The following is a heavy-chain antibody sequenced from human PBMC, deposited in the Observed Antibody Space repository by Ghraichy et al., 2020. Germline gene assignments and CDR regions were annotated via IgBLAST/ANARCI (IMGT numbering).Heavy chain of an antibody. V-gene: IGHV4-39*01. CDR3: ARHADGSGP. J-gene: IGHJ5*02. CDR1: GGSISSSSYY. Sequence: SETLSLTCTVSGGSISSSSYYWGWIRQPPGKGLEWIGNIYYSGSTYYSGSTYYNPSLKSRVTISVDTSKNQFSLKLSSVTAADTAVYYCARHADGSGPWGQGTLVTVSS. CDR2: IYYSGSTYYSGST. D-gene: IGHD3-10*01.